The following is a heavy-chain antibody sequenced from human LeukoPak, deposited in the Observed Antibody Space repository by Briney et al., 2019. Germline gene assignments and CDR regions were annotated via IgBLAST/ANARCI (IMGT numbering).Heavy chain of an antibody. D-gene: IGHD4-17*01. CDR1: GGTFSSYA. CDR3: ALEKSGDYVPWPFDY. Sequence: SVKLSCKASGGTFSSYAISWVRQAPGQGLEWMGRIIPIFGTANYAQKFQGRVTITADKSTSTAYMELSSLRSEDTAVYYCALEKSGDYVPWPFDYWGQGTLVTVSS. CDR2: IIPIFGTA. J-gene: IGHJ4*02. V-gene: IGHV1-69*06.